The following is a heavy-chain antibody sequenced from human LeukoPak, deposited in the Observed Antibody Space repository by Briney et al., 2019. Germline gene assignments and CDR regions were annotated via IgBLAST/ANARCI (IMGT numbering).Heavy chain of an antibody. CDR3: ARGYSGYDWDY. J-gene: IGHJ4*02. V-gene: IGHV4-38-2*01. CDR1: GYSISSGYY. D-gene: IGHD5-12*01. CDR2: NYHSGST. Sequence: SETLSLTCAVSGYSISSGYYWGWIRQPPGKGLEWIGSNYHSGSTYYNPSLKSRVTISVDTSKNQFSLKLSSVTAADTAVYYCARGYSGYDWDYWGQGTLVTVSP.